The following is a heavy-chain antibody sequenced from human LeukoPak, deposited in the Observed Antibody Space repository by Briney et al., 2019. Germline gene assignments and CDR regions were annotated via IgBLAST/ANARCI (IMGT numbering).Heavy chain of an antibody. CDR2: IYYSGST. Sequence: PSETLSLTCTVSGGSISSSTYYWGWIRQVPGKGLEWIGNIYYSGSTCYNPSLKSRVTISVDTSKNQFSLKLSSVTAADTAVYYCARDQGGLLRLGELSPRPWWFDPWGQGTLVTVSS. CDR3: ARDQGGLLRLGELSPRPWWFDP. J-gene: IGHJ5*02. CDR1: GGSISSSTYY. D-gene: IGHD3-16*02. V-gene: IGHV4-39*02.